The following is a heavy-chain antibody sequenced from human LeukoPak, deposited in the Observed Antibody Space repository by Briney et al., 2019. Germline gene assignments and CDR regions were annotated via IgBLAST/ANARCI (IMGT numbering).Heavy chain of an antibody. D-gene: IGHD2-15*01. CDR2: IYYSGST. V-gene: IGHV4-39*01. J-gene: IGHJ4*02. CDR1: GGPISSSSYY. CDR3: ARQLPPTPYDY. Sequence: PSETLSLTCTVSGGPISSSSYYWGWIRQPPGKGLEWIGSIYYSGSTYYNPSLKSRVTISVDTSKNQFSLKLSSVTAADTAVYYCARQLPPTPYDYWGQGTLVTVSS.